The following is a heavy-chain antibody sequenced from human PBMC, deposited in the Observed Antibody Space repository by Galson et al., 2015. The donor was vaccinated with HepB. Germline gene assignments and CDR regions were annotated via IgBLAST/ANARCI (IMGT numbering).Heavy chain of an antibody. CDR1: GFTFSSYS. CDR2: TSSSSSYI. Sequence: SLRLSCAASGFTFSSYSMNWVRQAPGKGLEWVSSTSSSSSYIYYAGSVKGRFTISRDNAKNSLYLQMNSLTVEDTAVYYCAKASGPAAGYLDDWGQGTLVTVSS. CDR3: AKASGPAAGYLDD. V-gene: IGHV3-21*04. J-gene: IGHJ4*02. D-gene: IGHD6-13*01.